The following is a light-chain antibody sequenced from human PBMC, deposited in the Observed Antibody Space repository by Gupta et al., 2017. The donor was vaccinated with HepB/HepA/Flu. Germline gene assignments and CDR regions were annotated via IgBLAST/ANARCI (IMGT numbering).Light chain of an antibody. Sequence: QLVLTQSPSASASLGASVKLTCPLSSRHSSYAIAWHQQQPEKGPRYLMKVNSDASHSKGDGIPDRVSGSSSGAARYITISSLESEDDAYYYCQNWSTGSVVFGGGTKLTVL. V-gene: IGLV4-69*01. J-gene: IGLJ2*01. CDR1: SRHSSYA. CDR2: VNSDASH. CDR3: QNWSTGSVV.